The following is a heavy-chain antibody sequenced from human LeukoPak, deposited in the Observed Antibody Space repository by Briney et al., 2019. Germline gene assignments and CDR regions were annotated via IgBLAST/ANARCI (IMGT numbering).Heavy chain of an antibody. J-gene: IGHJ5*02. CDR3: ARSSGMVIHNWFDP. D-gene: IGHD3-3*01. V-gene: IGHV4-39*01. Sequence: SETLSLTCTVSGGSIRSSSYYWVWVRQPPGKGLEWIGTIYHSGSTYYNPSLKTRVTISVDTSKNQFSLNLSSVTAAATAVYCARSSGMVIHNWFDPWGQGILVTVSS. CDR1: GGSIRSSSYY. CDR2: IYHSGST.